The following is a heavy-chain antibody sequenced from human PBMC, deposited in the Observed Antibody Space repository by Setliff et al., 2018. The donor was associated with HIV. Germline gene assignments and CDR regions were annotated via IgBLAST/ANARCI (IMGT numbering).Heavy chain of an antibody. D-gene: IGHD2-21*02. J-gene: IGHJ3*01. CDR2: INPNSGGT. V-gene: IGHV1-2*02. CDR1: GFTFTAYY. CDR3: AREVTSFEAFDL. Sequence: ASVKVSCKTSGFTFTAYYMHWVRRAPGQGLEWMGWINPNSGGTKFAQKFQGRVTMTRDTSISTAYIELSRLRSDDTAVYYCAREVTSFEAFDLWGQGTMVTVSS.